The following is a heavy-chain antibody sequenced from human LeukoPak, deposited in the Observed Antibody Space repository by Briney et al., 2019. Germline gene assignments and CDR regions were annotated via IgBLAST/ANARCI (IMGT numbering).Heavy chain of an antibody. CDR1: GFTFSDHD. V-gene: IGHV3-72*01. CDR3: ARLVGANN. J-gene: IGHJ4*02. D-gene: IGHD1-26*01. CDR2: VRKKTDSYTT. Sequence: GGSLRLSCAASGFTFSDHDMDWVRQAPGKGLEWVGRVRKKTDSYTTEYAASVKGRFTISRDDSQNSLYLQMNSLTAEDTAVYYCARLVGANNWGQGTLVIVSS.